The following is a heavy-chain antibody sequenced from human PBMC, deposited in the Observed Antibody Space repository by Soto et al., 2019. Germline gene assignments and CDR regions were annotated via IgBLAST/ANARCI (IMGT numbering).Heavy chain of an antibody. V-gene: IGHV3-30*03. J-gene: IGHJ5*02. CDR3: AIFIVIQPEATFP. CDR2: ISYDGTNK. D-gene: IGHD5-18*01. CDR1: GFTINSYG. Sequence: VQLVESGGGVVQPGRSLRLSCAASGFTINSYGMHWVRQSPGKGLEWVAVISYDGTNKDYVDSVKGRFTISSDISKNTVYLQMNSLRPEDTAVYYCAIFIVIQPEATFPWGQGTLVTVSS.